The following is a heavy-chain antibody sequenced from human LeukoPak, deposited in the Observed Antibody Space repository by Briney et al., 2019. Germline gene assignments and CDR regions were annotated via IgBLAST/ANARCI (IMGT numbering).Heavy chain of an antibody. CDR1: GGSISSGIYY. J-gene: IGHJ5*02. V-gene: IGHV4-61*01. CDR2: IYYSGST. D-gene: IGHD6-13*01. Sequence: KPSQTLSLTCNVSGGSISSGIYYWSWIRQPPGKGLEWIGYIYYSGSTNYNPSLKSRVTVSVDTSKNQFSLKLSSVTAADTAVYYCAGSSPAGTDHNWFDPWGQGTLVTVSS. CDR3: AGSSPAGTDHNWFDP.